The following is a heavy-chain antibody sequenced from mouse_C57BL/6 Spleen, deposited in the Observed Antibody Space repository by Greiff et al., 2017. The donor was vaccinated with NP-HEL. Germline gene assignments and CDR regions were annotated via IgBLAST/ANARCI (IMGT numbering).Heavy chain of an antibody. CDR3: AMGGYDEDWYFDV. J-gene: IGHJ1*03. D-gene: IGHD2-2*01. CDR2: IHPSDSDT. Sequence: KQRPGQGLERIGRIHPSDSDTNYNQKFKGKATLTVDKSSSIAYMQLSSLTSEDSAVYYCAMGGYDEDWYFDVWGTGTTVTVSS. V-gene: IGHV1-74*01.